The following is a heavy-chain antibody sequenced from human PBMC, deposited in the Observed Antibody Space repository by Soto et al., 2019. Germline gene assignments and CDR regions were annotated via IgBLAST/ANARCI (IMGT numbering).Heavy chain of an antibody. V-gene: IGHV3-23*01. D-gene: IGHD3-22*01. J-gene: IGHJ4*02. CDR3: AKSPKVISTPFDE. Sequence: SGGSLRLSCVASGFTFSSYALNWVRQAPGRGLEWVSAISGSGGTTYYADSVKGRFTISRDNSKNTLFLQMNSLRAEDAAIYYCAKSPKVISTPFDERGQGGLITLYS. CDR2: ISGSGGTT. CDR1: GFTFSSYA.